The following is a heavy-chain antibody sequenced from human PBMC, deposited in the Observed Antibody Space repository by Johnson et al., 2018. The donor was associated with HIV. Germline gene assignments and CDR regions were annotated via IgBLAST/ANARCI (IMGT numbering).Heavy chain of an antibody. V-gene: IGHV3-30*02. D-gene: IGHD6-13*01. CDR1: GFTFSSYG. CDR2: ISSDVSNK. J-gene: IGHJ3*02. Sequence: QMLLVESGGGVVQPGGSLRLSCAASGFTFSSYGMHLVRQDPGKGLEWVAFISSDVSNKYYATSGQGLFTNTRDNSKNTMYLQMNSLRAEDTAVYYCATRQQLVPGAFDIWGQGTMVAVSS. CDR3: ATRQQLVPGAFDI.